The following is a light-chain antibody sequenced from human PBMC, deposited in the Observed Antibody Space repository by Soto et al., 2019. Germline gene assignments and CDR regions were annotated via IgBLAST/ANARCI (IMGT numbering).Light chain of an antibody. V-gene: IGKV3D-20*02. J-gene: IGKJ5*01. CDR3: QQRNNWPPIT. Sequence: EIVLTQSPGTLSLSPGERATLSCRASQSVSSSYLAWYQQKPGQAPRLLIYGASSRATGIPDRFSGSGSGTDFTLTISRLEPEDFALYYCQQRNNWPPITFGQGTRLEIK. CDR1: QSVSSSY. CDR2: GAS.